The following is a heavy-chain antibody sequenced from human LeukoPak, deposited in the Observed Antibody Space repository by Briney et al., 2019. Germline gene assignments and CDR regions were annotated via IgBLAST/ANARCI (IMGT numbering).Heavy chain of an antibody. CDR1: GFTFSSYW. Sequence: AGGSLRLSCAASGFTFSSYWMSWVRQAPGKGLEWVANIKQDGSEKYYVDSVKGRFTISRDNSKNLLYLQLTSLRAEDTALYYCARGAGYYYDSSGEPGLADYWGQGTLVTVSS. J-gene: IGHJ4*02. D-gene: IGHD3-22*01. CDR2: IKQDGSEK. CDR3: ARGAGYYYDSSGEPGLADY. V-gene: IGHV3-7*01.